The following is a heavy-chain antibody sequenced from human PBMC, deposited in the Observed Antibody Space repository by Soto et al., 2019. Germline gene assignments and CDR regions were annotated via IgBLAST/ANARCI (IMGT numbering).Heavy chain of an antibody. J-gene: IGHJ2*01. Sequence: QVQLVQSGAEVKKPGSSVKVSCKASGGTFSSYAISWVRQAPGQGLEWMGGIIPIFGTANYAQKFQGRVTITADESTSTAYMELSSLRSEDTAVHYCARAGGLVEMATISGWYFDLWGRGTLVTVSS. V-gene: IGHV1-69*01. CDR2: IIPIFGTA. CDR1: GGTFSSYA. D-gene: IGHD5-12*01. CDR3: ARAGGLVEMATISGWYFDL.